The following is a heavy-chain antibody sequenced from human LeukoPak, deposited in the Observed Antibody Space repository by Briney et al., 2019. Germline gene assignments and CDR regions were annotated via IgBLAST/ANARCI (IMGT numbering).Heavy chain of an antibody. CDR1: GFTYSHNG. J-gene: IGHJ6*03. CDR3: ARDYYYHYMDV. CDR2: IQYDGNTI. V-gene: IGHV3-33*05. Sequence: GGPLRLSCVASGFTYSHNGMQWVGQAPGKGLEWVAFIQYDGNTIFYADSVKGRFTISRDNSKNTLYLQMNSLRAEDTAVYYYARDYYYHYMDVWGKGTTVTISS.